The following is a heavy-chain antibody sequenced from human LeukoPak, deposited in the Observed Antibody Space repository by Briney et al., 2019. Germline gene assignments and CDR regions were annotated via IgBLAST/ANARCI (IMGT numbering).Heavy chain of an antibody. D-gene: IGHD3-22*01. V-gene: IGHV4-59*01. CDR3: ARALYYYDSSGYFDY. Sequence: SETLSLTCTVSGGSISSYYWSWIRQPPGKGLEWIGYIYYSGSTNYNPSLKSRVTISVDTSKNQFSLKLSSVTAADTAVYYCARALYYYDSSGYFDYWGQGTLVTVSS. J-gene: IGHJ4*02. CDR2: IYYSGST. CDR1: GGSISSYY.